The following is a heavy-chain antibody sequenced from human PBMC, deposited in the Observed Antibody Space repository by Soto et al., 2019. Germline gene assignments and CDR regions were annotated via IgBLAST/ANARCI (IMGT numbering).Heavy chain of an antibody. CDR3: NTYHGDYNFDH. V-gene: IGHV1-24*01. D-gene: IGHD4-17*01. J-gene: IGHJ5*02. CDR1: GYTLNEVA. Sequence: ASVKVSCKVSGYTLNEVAMHWVRQAPGKGLEWLGGFDPDEAETIYAQHFQGRVTMTEDTSTDTVYMELSSLRSEDTALYFCNTYHGDYNFDHWGQGTLVTVSS. CDR2: FDPDEAET.